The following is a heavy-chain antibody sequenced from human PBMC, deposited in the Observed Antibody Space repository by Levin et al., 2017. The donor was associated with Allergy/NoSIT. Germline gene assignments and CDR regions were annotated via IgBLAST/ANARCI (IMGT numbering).Heavy chain of an antibody. V-gene: IGHV3-15*01. CDR3: TKMERGSTWYYYYYMDV. CDR2: IKSKTDGGTT. CDR1: GFSFSNAW. J-gene: IGHJ6*03. D-gene: IGHD1-1*01. Sequence: GESLKISCAASGFSFSNAWMSWVRQAPGKGLEWVGLIKSKTDGGTTDYAAPVKGRFTMSRDDSKNTLYLQMNSLKTEDTAVYYCTKMERGSTWYYYYYMDVWGKGTTVTVSS.